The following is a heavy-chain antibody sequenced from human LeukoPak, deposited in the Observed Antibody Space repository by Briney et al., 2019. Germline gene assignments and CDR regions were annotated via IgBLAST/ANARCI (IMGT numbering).Heavy chain of an antibody. CDR2: ISSSGSTI. Sequence: GGSLRLSCAASGFTFSDYYMSWIRQAPGKGLEWVSYISSSGSTIYYADSVKGRFAVSRDNSMNTLYLHMSSLRADDAAVYYCAKGRAAGLLDWFDPWGQGTLVTVS. CDR1: GFTFSDYY. D-gene: IGHD6-19*01. J-gene: IGHJ5*02. CDR3: AKGRAAGLLDWFDP. V-gene: IGHV3-11*01.